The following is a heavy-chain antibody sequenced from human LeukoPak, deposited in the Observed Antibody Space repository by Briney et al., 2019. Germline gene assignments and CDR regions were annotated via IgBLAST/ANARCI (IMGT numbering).Heavy chain of an antibody. Sequence: SETLSLTCTVSGGSISSGGYYWSWIRQHPGKGLEWIGYIYYSGSTYYNPSLKSRVTISVDRSKNQFSLKLSSVTAADTAVYYCARGKYYDSSGYYYSDWYFDLWGRGTLVTVSS. V-gene: IGHV4-31*03. CDR3: ARGKYYDSSGYYYSDWYFDL. CDR1: GGSISSGGYY. J-gene: IGHJ2*01. D-gene: IGHD3-22*01. CDR2: IYYSGST.